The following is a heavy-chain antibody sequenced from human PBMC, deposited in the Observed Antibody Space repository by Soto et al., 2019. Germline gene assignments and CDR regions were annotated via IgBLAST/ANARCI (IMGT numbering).Heavy chain of an antibody. J-gene: IGHJ4*02. Sequence: EVQLVESGGGLVQPGGSLRLSCAASGFTFSSYSMNWVRQAPGKGLEWVSYITSSGHTIYYADSVRGRFTISRDNAKNSLYLQMNSLRDEDTAVYYCARPGYGDYRGFDYWGQGIRVTVSS. V-gene: IGHV3-48*02. CDR2: ITSSGHTI. D-gene: IGHD4-17*01. CDR3: ARPGYGDYRGFDY. CDR1: GFTFSSYS.